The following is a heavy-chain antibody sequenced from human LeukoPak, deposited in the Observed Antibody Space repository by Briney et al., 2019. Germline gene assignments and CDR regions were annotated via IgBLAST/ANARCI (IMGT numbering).Heavy chain of an antibody. CDR3: ARGARYCSGGSCYSSWFDP. D-gene: IGHD2-15*01. J-gene: IGHJ5*02. V-gene: IGHV1-8*01. Sequence: ASVKVSCKASGYTFTSYDINWVRQATGQGLEWMGWMNPNSGNTGYAQKFQGRVTMTRNTSISTAYMELSSLRSEDTAVYYCARGARYCSGGSCYSSWFDPWGQGTLVTVSS. CDR1: GYTFTSYD. CDR2: MNPNSGNT.